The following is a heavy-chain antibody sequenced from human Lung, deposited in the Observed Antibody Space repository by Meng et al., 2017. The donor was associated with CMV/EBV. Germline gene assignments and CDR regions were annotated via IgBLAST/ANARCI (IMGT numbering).Heavy chain of an antibody. CDR1: GGSFSGYY. V-gene: IGHV4-34*01. Sequence: VQLQQRGAGLLKHSXXLSLPPXVNGGSFSGYYWCWIRQPPGKGLEWIGEIKHRGSTNYNPSRKSRVTISVETSKNQFSLKLSSVTAADTAVYYCARASARVAAAGRMDLRYWGQGTLVTVSS. CDR2: IKHRGST. D-gene: IGHD6-13*01. CDR3: ARASARVAAAGRMDLRY. J-gene: IGHJ4*02.